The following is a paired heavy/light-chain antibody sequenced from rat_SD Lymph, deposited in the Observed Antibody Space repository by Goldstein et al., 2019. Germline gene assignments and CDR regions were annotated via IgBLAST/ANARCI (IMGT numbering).Light chain of an antibody. CDR1: QNINKY. CDR3: FQHNSWPLT. V-gene: IGKV22S1*01. CDR2: NTN. Sequence: DIQMTQSPSVLSASVGDRVTLNCKASQNINKYLNWYQQKLGEAPKLLIYNTNNLQTGIPSRFSGSGSGTDYTLTISSLQPEDVATYFCFQHNSWPLTFGSGTKLEIK. J-gene: IGKJ5*01.
Heavy chain of an antibody. Sequence: EVQLVESGGGLVQPGRSLKLSCLASGFTFSNYGMNWIRQAPGKGLEWVASISSSSSYIYYADTVKGRFTISRDNAKNTLYLQMTSLRSEDTALYYCARLTTVATDYWGQGVMVTVSS. CDR3: ARLTTVATDY. V-gene: IGHV5-34*01. CDR2: ISSSSSYI. CDR1: GFTFSNYG. D-gene: IGHD1-3*01. J-gene: IGHJ2*01.